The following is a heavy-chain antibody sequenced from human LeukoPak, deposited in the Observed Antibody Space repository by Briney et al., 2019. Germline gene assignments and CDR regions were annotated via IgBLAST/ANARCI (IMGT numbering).Heavy chain of an antibody. J-gene: IGHJ4*02. CDR3: VKGRMSEDGLDF. CDR2: ISSSDKT. Sequence: GGALRLSCEASGLAFCRSAMTWVRQTTGRVLAWFSSISSSDKTYYAVSVKGRFTISRDNSKNLVNLQMNSLRAEDTAIYYCVKGRMSEDGLDFWGQGSLVTVAS. D-gene: IGHD5-24*01. V-gene: IGHV3-23*01. CDR1: GLAFCRSA.